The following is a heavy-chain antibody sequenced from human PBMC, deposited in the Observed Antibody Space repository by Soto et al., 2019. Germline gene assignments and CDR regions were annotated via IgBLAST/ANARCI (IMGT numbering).Heavy chain of an antibody. J-gene: IGHJ6*03. D-gene: IGHD2-2*01. Sequence: GGSLRLSCAASGFTFSNAWMSWVRQAPGKGLEWVGRIKSKTDGGTTDYAAPVKGRFTISRDDSKNTLYLQMNSLKTEDTAVYYCTTDSLNCSSTSCYGVPYYYYMDVWGKGTTVTVSS. CDR1: GFTFSNAW. V-gene: IGHV3-15*01. CDR2: IKSKTDGGTT. CDR3: TTDSLNCSSTSCYGVPYYYYMDV.